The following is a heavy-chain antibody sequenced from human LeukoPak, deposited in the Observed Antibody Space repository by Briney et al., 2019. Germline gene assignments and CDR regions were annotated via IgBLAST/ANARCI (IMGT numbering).Heavy chain of an antibody. CDR1: GFTFSSYG. Sequence: GGSLRLSCAASGFTFSSYGMHWVRQAPGKGLEWVAVIWYDGSNKYYADSVKGRFTISRDNSKNTLYLQMNSLRAEDTAVYYCARDYYDSSGYFDYWGQGTLATVSS. CDR3: ARDYYDSSGYFDY. D-gene: IGHD3-22*01. CDR2: IWYDGSNK. V-gene: IGHV3-33*01. J-gene: IGHJ4*02.